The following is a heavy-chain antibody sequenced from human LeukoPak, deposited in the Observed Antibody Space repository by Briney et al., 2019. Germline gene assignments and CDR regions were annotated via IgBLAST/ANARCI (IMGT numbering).Heavy chain of an antibody. CDR2: IWDDGSHK. V-gene: IGHV3-33*01. J-gene: IGHJ4*02. CDR1: GFTFSNYG. CDR3: ARSYSGTPFDY. Sequence: GGSLRLSCAASGFTFSNYGMHWVRQAPGKGLEWVAVIWDDGSHKYYADSVKGRSTISRDNSKNTLYLQMNSLRAEDTAVYYCARSYSGTPFDYWGQGTLVTVSS. D-gene: IGHD1-26*01.